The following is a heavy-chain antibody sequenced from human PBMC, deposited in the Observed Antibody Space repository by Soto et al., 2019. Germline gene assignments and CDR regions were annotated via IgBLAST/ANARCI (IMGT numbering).Heavy chain of an antibody. CDR3: ARGGITRSSLRYFDY. V-gene: IGHV4-59*12. Sequence: PSETLSLTCTVSGGSISSYYWSWIRQPPGKGLEWIGYIYYSGSTYYNPSLKSRVTISVDTSKNQFSLKLSSVTAADTAVYYCARGGITRSSLRYFDYWRQGTQVTVSS. CDR2: IYYSGST. D-gene: IGHD3-10*01. J-gene: IGHJ4*02. CDR1: GGSISSYY.